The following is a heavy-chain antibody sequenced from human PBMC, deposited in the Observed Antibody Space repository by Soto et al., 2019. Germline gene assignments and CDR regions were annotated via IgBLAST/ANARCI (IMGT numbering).Heavy chain of an antibody. CDR3: TTNYYDTSGYDNWFDP. Sequence: GGSLRLACPPSGSTFGVYSRSWFRQAPGKGLECVGFIRSKAYGGTTVYAASVKGRFTISRDDSKSIAYLQMNSLKTEDTAVYYCTTNYYDTSGYDNWFDPWGQGTLVTVSS. V-gene: IGHV3-49*03. J-gene: IGHJ5*02. CDR1: GSTFGVYS. D-gene: IGHD3-22*01. CDR2: IRSKAYGGTT.